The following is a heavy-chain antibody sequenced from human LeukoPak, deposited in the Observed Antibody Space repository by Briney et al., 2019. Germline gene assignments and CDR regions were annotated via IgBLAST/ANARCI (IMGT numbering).Heavy chain of an antibody. J-gene: IGHJ4*02. CDR3: AWKYYYDSSGYFYVDQ. CDR1: GYSISSGYY. D-gene: IGHD3-22*01. V-gene: IGHV4-38-2*01. CDR2: IYHSGTT. Sequence: PSETLSLTCAVSGYSISSGYYWGWIRPSPEKGLEWTGSIYHSGTTYYNPSLKSRVTISIDTSKNQFSLNLNSVTAADTAVYYCAWKYYYDSSGYFYVDQWGQGILVTVSS.